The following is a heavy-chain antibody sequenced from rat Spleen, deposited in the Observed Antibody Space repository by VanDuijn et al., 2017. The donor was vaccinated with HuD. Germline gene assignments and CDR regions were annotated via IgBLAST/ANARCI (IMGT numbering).Heavy chain of an antibody. V-gene: IGHV5-25*01. D-gene: IGHD1-7*01. J-gene: IGHJ2*01. CDR1: GFTFSDYD. CDR3: ARGHTLGLDYFDY. Sequence: EVQLVESGGGLVQPGRSLKLSCAASGFTFSDYDMAWVRQAPTKGLEWVASISPGGGATYYRDSVKGRFTVSRENAKSTLYLQMNSLRSEDTATYYCARGHTLGLDYFDYWGQGVMVTVSS. CDR2: ISPGGGAT.